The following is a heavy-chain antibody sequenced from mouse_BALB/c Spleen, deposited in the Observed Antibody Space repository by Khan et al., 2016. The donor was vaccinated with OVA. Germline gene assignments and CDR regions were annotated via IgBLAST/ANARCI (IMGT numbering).Heavy chain of an antibody. Sequence: EVQLQESGPGLVKPSQSLSLTCTVTGYSITSDYAWNWIRQFPGNKLEWMGYLSYSGNTKYNPSLKSRISITRDTSKNQFFLQLKSVTTEDTATYYCARIYGGDFDYWGQGTTLTVSS. D-gene: IGHD1-1*01. V-gene: IGHV3-2*02. CDR3: ARIYGGDFDY. J-gene: IGHJ2*01. CDR1: GYSITSDYA. CDR2: LSYSGNT.